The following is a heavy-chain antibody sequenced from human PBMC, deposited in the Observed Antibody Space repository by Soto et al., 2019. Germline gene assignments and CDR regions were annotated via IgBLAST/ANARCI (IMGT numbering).Heavy chain of an antibody. CDR2: INPSGGST. CDR1: GYTFTSYY. V-gene: IGHV1-46*01. Sequence: ASVKVSCKASGYTFTSYYMHWVRQAPGQGLEWMGIINPSGGSTSYAQKFQGRVTMTRDTSTSTVYMELSSLRSEDTAVYYCARNVGGGIAAAGTSALGYWGQGTLVTVSS. J-gene: IGHJ4*02. D-gene: IGHD6-13*01. CDR3: ARNVGGGIAAAGTSALGY.